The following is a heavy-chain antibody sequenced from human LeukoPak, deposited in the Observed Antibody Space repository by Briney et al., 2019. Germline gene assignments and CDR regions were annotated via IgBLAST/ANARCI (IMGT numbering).Heavy chain of an antibody. D-gene: IGHD3-22*01. J-gene: IGHJ4*02. CDR3: AKERYYYDSSGYYDY. CDR1: GFTFSSYA. CDR2: ISGSGGST. Sequence: PGGSLRLSCAASGFTFSSYAMSWVRQAPGKGLEWVSAISGSGGSTYYAGSVKGRFTISRDNSKNTLYLQMNSLRAEDTAVYYCAKERYYYDSSGYYDYWGQGTLVTVSS. V-gene: IGHV3-23*01.